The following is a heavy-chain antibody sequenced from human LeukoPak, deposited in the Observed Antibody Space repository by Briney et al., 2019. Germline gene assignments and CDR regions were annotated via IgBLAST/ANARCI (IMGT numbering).Heavy chain of an antibody. CDR3: ARDRNMIRGVVLGY. CDR2: ITAYNGNT. V-gene: IGHV1-18*01. D-gene: IGHD3-10*01. J-gene: IGHJ4*02. Sequence: AAVKVSCKASGYTFTNYGLNWLRRTPGQGLEWMGWITAYNGNTSYAQKFQGRVIMTTDTSTSTAYMELRSLKSDDTAVYYCARDRNMIRGVVLGYWGQGTLVTVSS. CDR1: GYTFTNYG.